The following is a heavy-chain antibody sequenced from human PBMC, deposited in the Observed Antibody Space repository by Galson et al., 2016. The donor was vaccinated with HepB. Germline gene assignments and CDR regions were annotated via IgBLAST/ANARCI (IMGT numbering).Heavy chain of an antibody. CDR3: ANSLYYDSRGYGLDAFDI. CDR2: ISSSSSHK. Sequence: SLRLSCAASGFTFGDYYMSWIRQAPGKGLEWVSYISSSSSHKNYADSVRGRFTISRDNAKNSLYLQMNSLRAEDTAVYYCANSLYYDSRGYGLDAFDIWGQGTMVTVSS. J-gene: IGHJ3*02. CDR1: GFTFGDYY. D-gene: IGHD3-22*01. V-gene: IGHV3-11*06.